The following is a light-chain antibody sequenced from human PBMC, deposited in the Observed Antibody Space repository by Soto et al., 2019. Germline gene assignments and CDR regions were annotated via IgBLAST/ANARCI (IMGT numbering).Light chain of an antibody. CDR3: CSYAGSSTLV. Sequence: QSVLTQPASVSGSPGQSITISCTGTSSDVGSYDLVSWYQQHPGKAPKLILYEGNKRPSGVSNRFSASKSDNTASLTISGLQAEDEADYYCCSYAGSSTLVFGGGTKLTVL. V-gene: IGLV2-23*01. J-gene: IGLJ2*01. CDR2: EGN. CDR1: SSDVGSYDL.